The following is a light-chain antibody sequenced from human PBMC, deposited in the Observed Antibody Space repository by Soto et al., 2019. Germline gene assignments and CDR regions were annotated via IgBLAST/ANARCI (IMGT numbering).Light chain of an antibody. V-gene: IGKV1-39*01. CDR3: QQSYSVPR. CDR2: AAS. CDR1: RSISNY. Sequence: DIQMTQSPSSLSASVGDRVTITGRASRSISNYLNWYQQKSGKVPRLLIYAASSLQPGVPSRFSGTGTGTAFTLTITSLQPEDSATYYCQQSYSVPRFGPGTRVDLK. J-gene: IGKJ1*01.